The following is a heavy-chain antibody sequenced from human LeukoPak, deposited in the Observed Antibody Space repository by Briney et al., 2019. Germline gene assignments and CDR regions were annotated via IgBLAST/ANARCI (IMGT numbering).Heavy chain of an antibody. CDR2: ISGSGGST. D-gene: IGHD6-19*01. J-gene: IGHJ4*02. CDR1: GFTFSSYA. CDR3: AKQLPAAGTFDY. V-gene: IGHV3-23*01. Sequence: TGGSLRLSCAASGFTFSSYAMSWVRQAPGKRLEWVSAISGSGGSTYYADSVKGRFTISRDNSKNTLYLQMNSLRAEDTAVYYCAKQLPAAGTFDYWGQGTLVTVSS.